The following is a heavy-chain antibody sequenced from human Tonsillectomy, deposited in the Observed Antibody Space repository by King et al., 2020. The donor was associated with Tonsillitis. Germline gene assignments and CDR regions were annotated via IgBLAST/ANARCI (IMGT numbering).Heavy chain of an antibody. D-gene: IGHD5-18*01. J-gene: IGHJ4*02. V-gene: IGHV3-13*04. Sequence: VQLVESGGGLVQPGGSLRLSCAASGFTFSSYDMHWVRQATGKGLEWVSAIGTAGDTYYPGSGKGRFTISRENAKNSLYLQMNSLRAVDTAVYYCARGDTAMDAFDYWGQGTLVTVSS. CDR3: ARGDTAMDAFDY. CDR1: GFTFSSYD. CDR2: IGTAGDT.